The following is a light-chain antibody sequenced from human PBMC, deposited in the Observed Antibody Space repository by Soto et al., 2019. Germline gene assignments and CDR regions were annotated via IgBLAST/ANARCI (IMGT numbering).Light chain of an antibody. Sequence: DIVMTQSPDSLAVSLGERATINCTSSQSVLFRSNNQDFLAWYKQKPGQPPKLLIYWATTREFGVPDRFSGSGSGTDFTLTINSLQAEDVAVYYCQQYYNTPRTFGQGTKVDIK. J-gene: IGKJ1*01. V-gene: IGKV4-1*01. CDR1: QSVLFRSNNQDF. CDR2: WAT. CDR3: QQYYNTPRT.